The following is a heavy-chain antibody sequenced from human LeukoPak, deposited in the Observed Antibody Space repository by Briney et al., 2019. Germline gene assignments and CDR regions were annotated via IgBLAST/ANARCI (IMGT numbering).Heavy chain of an antibody. V-gene: IGHV3-30*04. CDR2: ISYDGSNK. CDR1: GFTFSSYA. Sequence: GGSLRLSCAASGFTFSSYAMHWVRQAPGKGLEWVAVISYDGSNKYYADSVKGRFTISRDNSKNTLYLQMNSLRAEDTAVYYCARGGYDYVWGSYLDYWGQGTLVTVSS. J-gene: IGHJ4*02. D-gene: IGHD3-16*01. CDR3: ARGGYDYVWGSYLDY.